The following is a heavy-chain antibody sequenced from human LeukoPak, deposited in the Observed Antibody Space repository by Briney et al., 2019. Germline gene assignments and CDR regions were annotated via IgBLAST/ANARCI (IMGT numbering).Heavy chain of an antibody. V-gene: IGHV4-39*01. CDR1: GXSISSTNYY. J-gene: IGHJ4*02. D-gene: IGHD5-24*01. Sequence: PSETLSLTCIVSGXSISSTNYYWGWIRQPPGKGLEWIGTIYYSGSTYYNPSLKSRVSISADTSKNQFSLSLSSVTAADTAVYYCARRGRWSSGAYWGQGVLVTVSS. CDR3: ARRGRWSSGAY. CDR2: IYYSGST.